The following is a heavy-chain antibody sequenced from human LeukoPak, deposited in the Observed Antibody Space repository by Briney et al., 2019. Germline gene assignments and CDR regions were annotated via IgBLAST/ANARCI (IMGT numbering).Heavy chain of an antibody. CDR1: RFTFNTYG. CDR3: AKDRDHGLYYFDY. V-gene: IGHV3-30*18. CDR2: IAYDGSNK. D-gene: IGHD1-14*01. Sequence: AGGSLRLSCVASRFTFNTYGMHWVRQAPGKVLEWVAFIAYDGSNKFYADSVKGRFTISRDNSKNTLYLQMNSLRPEDTAVYYCAKDRDHGLYYFDYWGQGTLVTVSS. J-gene: IGHJ4*02.